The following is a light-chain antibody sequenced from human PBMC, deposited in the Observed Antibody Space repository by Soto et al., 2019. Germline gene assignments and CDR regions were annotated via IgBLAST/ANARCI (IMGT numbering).Light chain of an antibody. CDR3: QQYDSWPRT. J-gene: IGKJ1*01. Sequence: EIVMTQSPATLSASPGQRATLSCRASQSLSSNLVWYQQKPGQAPRLLIYGASTRATGIPARFSGSGSGTEFTLTISSLQSEDLEVYYCQQYDSWPRTFGQGTKVDIK. CDR1: QSLSSN. V-gene: IGKV3-15*01. CDR2: GAS.